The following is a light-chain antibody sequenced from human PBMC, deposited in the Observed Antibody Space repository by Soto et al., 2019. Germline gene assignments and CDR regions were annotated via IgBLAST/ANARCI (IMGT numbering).Light chain of an antibody. CDR1: QSVITS. Sequence: VLTQSPATLSLSPGERATLSCRASQSVITSLAWYQQKPGQAPRLLIYGAFNRATGIPARFSGSGSGTDFTLTISSLEPEDSAVYDCQQRNVWPPVTFGQGTRLEIK. CDR3: QQRNVWPPVT. CDR2: GAF. J-gene: IGKJ5*01. V-gene: IGKV3-11*01.